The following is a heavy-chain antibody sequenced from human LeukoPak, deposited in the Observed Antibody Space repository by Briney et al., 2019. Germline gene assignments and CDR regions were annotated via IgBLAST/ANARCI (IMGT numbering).Heavy chain of an antibody. V-gene: IGHV3-48*03. CDR1: GFTFSSCE. CDR3: ARDRYCSGGSCYSLDAFDI. D-gene: IGHD2-15*01. CDR2: ICSSGSTI. J-gene: IGHJ3*02. Sequence: GGSLRLSCAASGFTFSSCEMNWVRQAPGKGLEWVSYICSSGSTIYYADSVKGRFTISRDNDKNSLYLQMNSLRAEDTAVYYCARDRYCSGGSCYSLDAFDIWGQGTMVTVSS.